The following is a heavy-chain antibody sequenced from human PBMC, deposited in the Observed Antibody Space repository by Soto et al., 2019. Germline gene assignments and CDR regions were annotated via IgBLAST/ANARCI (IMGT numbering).Heavy chain of an antibody. CDR1: GFTFSDYY. V-gene: IGHV3-11*05. CDR2: ISSSSSYT. J-gene: IGHJ4*02. CDR3: ARATGMPTVTYFDY. D-gene: IGHD4-17*01. Sequence: QVQLVESGGGLVKPGGSLRLSCAASGFTFSDYYMSWIRQAPGKGLEWVSYISSSSSYTNYADSVKGRFTISRDNAKNSLYLQMNSLRAEDTAVYYCARATGMPTVTYFDYWGQGTLVTVSS.